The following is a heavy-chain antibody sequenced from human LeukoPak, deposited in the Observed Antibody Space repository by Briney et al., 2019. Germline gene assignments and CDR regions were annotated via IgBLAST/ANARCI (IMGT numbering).Heavy chain of an antibody. CDR1: GSSINSGYY. CDR2: IYHSGNT. J-gene: IGHJ1*01. CDR3: AKLDFYDFHFQH. V-gene: IGHV4-38-2*02. Sequence: LETLPLTCTVSGSSINSGYYWGWIRQPPGKGLEWLGSIYHSGNTYYNPSLKGRVTMSVDTSRNQFSLKLSSVTAADTAVYYCAKLDFYDFHFQHWGQGTLVTVSS. D-gene: IGHD3-3*01.